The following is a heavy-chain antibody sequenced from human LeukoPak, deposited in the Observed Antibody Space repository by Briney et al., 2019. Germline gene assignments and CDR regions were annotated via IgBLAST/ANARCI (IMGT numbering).Heavy chain of an antibody. Sequence: ASVKVSCKASGYTFTNYYIHWVRQAPGQGLEWMGIINPTGDSTTYAQKFQGRATMTRDTSTNTVYMELSSLRSDDTAVYYCARHPSPQLHHFDYWGQGTLVTVSS. CDR2: INPTGDST. D-gene: IGHD2-2*01. CDR1: GYTFTNYY. J-gene: IGHJ4*02. CDR3: ARHPSPQLHHFDY. V-gene: IGHV1-46*01.